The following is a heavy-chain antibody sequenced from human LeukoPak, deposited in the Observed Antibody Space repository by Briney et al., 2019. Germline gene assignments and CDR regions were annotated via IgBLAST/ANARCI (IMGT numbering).Heavy chain of an antibody. Sequence: GGSLRLSCAASGFTFSNYSMNWVRQAPGKGLEWVSSISSSSSYIYYADSVKGRFTISRDNAKNSLYLQMNSPRAEDTAVYYCAREGEGQDFDYWGQGTLVTVSS. CDR1: GFTFSNYS. D-gene: IGHD3-10*01. CDR3: AREGEGQDFDY. CDR2: ISSSSSYI. J-gene: IGHJ4*02. V-gene: IGHV3-21*01.